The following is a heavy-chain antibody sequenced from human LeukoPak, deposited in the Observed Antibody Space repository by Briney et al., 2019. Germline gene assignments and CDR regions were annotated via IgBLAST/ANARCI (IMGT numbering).Heavy chain of an antibody. J-gene: IGHJ4*02. D-gene: IGHD6-6*01. Sequence: GSLRRSCAASGFTLSIYEMNWVRQAPGKGLEWVSYISSDGTIYNADSVRGRFTISRDNAKNSLHLQINSLSVEETAVYYCARGRTGSFYSDYWGQGTLVTVSS. CDR1: GFTLSIYE. CDR3: ARGRTGSFYSDY. V-gene: IGHV3-48*03. CDR2: ISSDGTI.